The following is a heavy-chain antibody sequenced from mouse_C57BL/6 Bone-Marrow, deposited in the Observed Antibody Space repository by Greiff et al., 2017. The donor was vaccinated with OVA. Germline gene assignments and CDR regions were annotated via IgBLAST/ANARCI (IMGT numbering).Heavy chain of an antibody. CDR3: ARSYGSSSYYFDY. Sequence: EVQGVESGGGLVQPGGSLSLSCAASGFTFTDYYMSWVRQPPGKALEWLGFIRNKANGYTTEYSASVKGRFTISRDNSQSILYLQMNALRAEDSATYYCARSYGSSSYYFDYWGQGTTLTVSS. J-gene: IGHJ2*01. CDR1: GFTFTDYY. CDR2: IRNKANGYTT. D-gene: IGHD1-1*01. V-gene: IGHV7-3*01.